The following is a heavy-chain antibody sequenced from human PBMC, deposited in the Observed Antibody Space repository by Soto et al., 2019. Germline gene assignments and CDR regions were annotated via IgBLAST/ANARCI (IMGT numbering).Heavy chain of an antibody. Sequence: EVQLVESGGGLIQPGGSLRLSCAASGFTVSSNYMSWVRQAPGKGLEWVSVIYSGGSTYYADSVTGRFTISRDNSKNTLYLQMNSLTAEDTAVYYCARNYDSTAGGAFDIWGQGTMVTVSS. J-gene: IGHJ3*02. CDR2: IYSGGST. CDR3: ARNYDSTAGGAFDI. D-gene: IGHD3-22*01. CDR1: GFTVSSNY. V-gene: IGHV3-53*01.